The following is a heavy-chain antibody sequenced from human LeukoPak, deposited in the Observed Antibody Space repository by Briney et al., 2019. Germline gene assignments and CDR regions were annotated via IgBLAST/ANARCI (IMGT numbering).Heavy chain of an antibody. V-gene: IGHV4-34*01. Sequence: PSETLSLTCAVYGGSFSGYYWSWIRQPPGKGLEWIGEINHSGSTNYNPSLKSRVTISVDTSKNQFSLKLSSVTAADTAVYYCARRVMVRGAYSWFDPWGQGTLVTVSS. D-gene: IGHD3-10*01. CDR1: GGSFSGYY. J-gene: IGHJ5*02. CDR3: ARRVMVRGAYSWFDP. CDR2: INHSGST.